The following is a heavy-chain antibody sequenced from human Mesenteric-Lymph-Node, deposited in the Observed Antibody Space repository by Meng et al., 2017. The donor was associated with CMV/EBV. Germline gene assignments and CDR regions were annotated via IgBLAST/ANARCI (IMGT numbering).Heavy chain of an antibody. J-gene: IGHJ4*02. Sequence: GESLKISCTASGFSFDSYSMSWVRQAPGKGLEWVSSISSVSSYKYYAGSVKGRFIVSRDNAENSLSLQMNSLRDEDTAVYFCGKVIGFDSGSFWIDYWGQGTLVTVSS. CDR2: ISSVSSYK. V-gene: IGHV3-21*01. D-gene: IGHD3-3*01. CDR3: GKVIGFDSGSFWIDY. CDR1: GFSFDSYS.